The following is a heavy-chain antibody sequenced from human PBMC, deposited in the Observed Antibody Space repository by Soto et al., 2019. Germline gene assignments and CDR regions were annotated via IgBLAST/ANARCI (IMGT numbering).Heavy chain of an antibody. CDR2: IYHSGST. CDR3: AWVPDWADWFDP. Sequence: PSETLSLTCAVSGGSISSGGYSWNWIRQPPGKGLEWIGYIYHSGSTLYNPSLKSRVTISVDKSKNQFSLKLTSVTAADTAVYYCAWVPDWADWFDPWGQGILVTVSS. CDR1: GGSISSGGYS. V-gene: IGHV4-30-2*01. D-gene: IGHD2-21*01. J-gene: IGHJ5*02.